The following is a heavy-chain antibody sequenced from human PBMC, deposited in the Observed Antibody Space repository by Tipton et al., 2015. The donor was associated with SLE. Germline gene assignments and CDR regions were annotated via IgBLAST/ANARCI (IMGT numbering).Heavy chain of an antibody. CDR1: GGSISSHY. Sequence: TLSLTCNVSGGSISSHYWSWIRQPSGKGLEWIGYIYYSGSTNYNPSLKSRVTISVDTSKNQLSLKLSSVTAADTAVYYCASGEGYFDYWGQGTLVTVSS. CDR3: ASGEGYFDY. V-gene: IGHV4-59*11. J-gene: IGHJ4*02. CDR2: IYYSGST.